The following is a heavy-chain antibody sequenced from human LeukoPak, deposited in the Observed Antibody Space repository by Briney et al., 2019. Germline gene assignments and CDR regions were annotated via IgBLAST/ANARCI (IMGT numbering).Heavy chain of an antibody. CDR1: GFTFSSYS. V-gene: IGHV3-21*01. D-gene: IGHD3-9*01. J-gene: IGHJ4*02. CDR3: ARGAIYYDILTGYHYFDY. Sequence: GGSLRLSCAASGFTFSSYSMNWVRQAPGKGLEWVSSISSSSSYIYYADSGKGRFTISRDNAKNSLYLQMNSLRAEDTAVYYCARGAIYYDILTGYHYFDYWGQGTLVTVSS. CDR2: ISSSSSYI.